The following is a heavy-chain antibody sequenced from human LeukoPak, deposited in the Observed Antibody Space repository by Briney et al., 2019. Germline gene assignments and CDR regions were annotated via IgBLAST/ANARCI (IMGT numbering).Heavy chain of an antibody. J-gene: IGHJ4*02. V-gene: IGHV4-31*03. D-gene: IGHD5-18*01. CDR1: GASISSGGYY. CDR2: IYYSGST. CDR3: ARGVDTAMVAYFDY. Sequence: SETLSLTCTVSGASISSGGYYWSWIRQHPGKGLECIGNIYYSGSTYYNPSLKSRITISVDTSKNQFSLKLSSVTAADTAVYYCARGVDTAMVAYFDYWGQGTLVTVSS.